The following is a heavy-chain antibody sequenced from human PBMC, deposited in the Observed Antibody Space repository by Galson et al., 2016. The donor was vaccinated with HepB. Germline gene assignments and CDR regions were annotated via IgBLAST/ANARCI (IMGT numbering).Heavy chain of an antibody. D-gene: IGHD3-10*01. J-gene: IGHJ4*02. V-gene: IGHV6-1*01. CDR3: ARSYLLGRGFGW. CDR1: GDSVSNNNAG. CDR2: TFYRSNWQN. Sequence: CAISGDSVSNNNAGWYWIRQSPSRGLECLGRTFYRSNWQNDYAESENSRISINADTAKNEFSLHLRSVTPEDTGVYYCARSYLLGRGFGWWGPGTPVTVSS.